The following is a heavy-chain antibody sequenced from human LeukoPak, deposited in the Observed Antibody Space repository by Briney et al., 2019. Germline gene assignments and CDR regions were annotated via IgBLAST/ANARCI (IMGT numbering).Heavy chain of an antibody. V-gene: IGHV1-46*01. CDR1: GYTFTYYY. J-gene: IGHJ1*01. D-gene: IGHD6-6*01. CDR2: INPSSGST. Sequence: ASVKVSCKASGYTFTYYYMHWVRQAPGQGLEWMGIINPSSGSTSYAQKFQGRVTMTRDTSTSTVYMDVSSLRSDDTAVYYCATIAASNAEYFQHWGQGTLVTVSS. CDR3: ATIAASNAEYFQH.